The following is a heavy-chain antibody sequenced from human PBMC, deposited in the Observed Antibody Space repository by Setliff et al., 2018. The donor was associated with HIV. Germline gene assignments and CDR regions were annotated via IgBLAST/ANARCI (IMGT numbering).Heavy chain of an antibody. V-gene: IGHV4-38-2*02. Sequence: KASETLSLTCTVSGYSISSGYYWGWIRQPPGKGLEWIGGIYHSGSTYYNPSLKSRVTISVDTSKNQFSLKLSSVTAADTAVYYCARVGGYDGRVDFDYWGQGTLVTVSS. CDR1: GYSISSGYY. J-gene: IGHJ4*02. CDR2: IYHSGST. CDR3: ARVGGYDGRVDFDY. D-gene: IGHD5-12*01.